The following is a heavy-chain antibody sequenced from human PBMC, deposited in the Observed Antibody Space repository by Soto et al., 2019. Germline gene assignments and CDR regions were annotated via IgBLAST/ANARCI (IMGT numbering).Heavy chain of an antibody. CDR2: IYWDDDK. CDR3: IQSRCGGDCLQSYASHYYYGMDV. Sequence: QITLKESGPPLVKPTQTLTLTCTFSGFSLSTSGVGVGWIRQPPGKALEWLALIYWDDDKRYSPSLRSRLTINKDTSKTQVVLTMTNMDPVDTATYYCIQSRCGGDCLQSYASHYYYGMDVWGQGTPVTVSS. CDR1: GFSLSTSGVG. V-gene: IGHV2-5*02. J-gene: IGHJ6*02. D-gene: IGHD2-21*02.